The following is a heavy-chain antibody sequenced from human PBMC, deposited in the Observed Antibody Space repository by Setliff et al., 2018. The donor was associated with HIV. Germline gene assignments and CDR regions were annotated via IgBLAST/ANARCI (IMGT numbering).Heavy chain of an antibody. CDR3: LTDDKPGSGCRGS. CDR1: GFPFSSHG. Sequence: PGGSLRLSCVPSGFPFSSHGMHWVRQAAGKGLEWIAFIQYDGNTKEYAESVRGRFTISRDNSKNTLFLQMNSLTVDDTAVYYCLTDDKPGSGCRGSWGQGTLVTVSS. J-gene: IGHJ5*02. D-gene: IGHD3-3*01. V-gene: IGHV3-30*02. CDR2: IQYDGNTK.